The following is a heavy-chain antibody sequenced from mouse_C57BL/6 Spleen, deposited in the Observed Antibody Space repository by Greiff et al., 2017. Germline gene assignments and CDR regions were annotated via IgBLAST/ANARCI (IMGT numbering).Heavy chain of an antibody. CDR2: ISSGGSYT. D-gene: IGHD2-4*01. J-gene: IGHJ2*01. V-gene: IGHV5-6*01. Sequence: EVMLVESGGDLVKPGGSLKLSCAASGFTFSSYGMSWVRQTPDQRLEWVATISSGGSYTYYPDSVKGRFTISRDNAKNTLYLQMRSQKSEDTAMYYCAREGGNDYDGGYFDYWGQGTTLTVSS. CDR1: GFTFSSYG. CDR3: AREGGNDYDGGYFDY.